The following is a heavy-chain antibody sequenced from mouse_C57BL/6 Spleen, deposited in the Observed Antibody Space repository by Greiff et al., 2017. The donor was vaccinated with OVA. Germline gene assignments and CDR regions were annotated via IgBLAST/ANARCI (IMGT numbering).Heavy chain of an antibody. J-gene: IGHJ4*01. CDR2: INYDGSST. D-gene: IGHD4-1*01. CDR1: GFTFSDYY. Sequence: EVKLVESEGGLVQPGSSMKLSCTASGFTFSDYYMAWVRQVPEKGLEWVANINYDGSSTYYLDSLKSRFIISRDNAKNILYLQMSSLKSEDTATYYCARVSNWDDAMDYWGQGTSVTVSS. V-gene: IGHV5-16*01. CDR3: ARVSNWDDAMDY.